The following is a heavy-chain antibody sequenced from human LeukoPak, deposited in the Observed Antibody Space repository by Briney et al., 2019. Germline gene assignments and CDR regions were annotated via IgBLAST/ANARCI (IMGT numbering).Heavy chain of an antibody. V-gene: IGHV4-59*01. Sequence: SETLSLTCTVSGGSISSYYWSWIRQPPGKGLEWIGYIYYSGSTNYNPSLKSRVTISVDTSKNQFSLKLSSVTAADTAVYYCATTSTYYYDSSGGGVYYYYYYMDVWGKGTTVTVSS. D-gene: IGHD3-22*01. CDR2: IYYSGST. J-gene: IGHJ6*03. CDR3: ATTSTYYYDSSGGGVYYYYYYMDV. CDR1: GGSISSYY.